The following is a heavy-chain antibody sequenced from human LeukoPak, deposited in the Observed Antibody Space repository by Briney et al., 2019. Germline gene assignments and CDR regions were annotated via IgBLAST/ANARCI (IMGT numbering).Heavy chain of an antibody. D-gene: IGHD6-19*01. V-gene: IGHV4-34*01. CDR3: ARLAVAGTKDY. CDR2: INHSGST. Sequence: SETLSLTCAVYGGSFSGYYWSWIRQPPGKGLEWIGEINHSGSTNYNPSLKSRVTISVDTSKNQFSLKLSSVTAADTAVYYRARLAVAGTKDYWGQGTLVTVSS. CDR1: GGSFSGYY. J-gene: IGHJ4*02.